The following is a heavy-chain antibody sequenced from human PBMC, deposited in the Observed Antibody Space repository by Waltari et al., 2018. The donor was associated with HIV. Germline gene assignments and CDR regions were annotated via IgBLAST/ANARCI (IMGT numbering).Heavy chain of an antibody. CDR1: GYTFPSHE. D-gene: IGHD3-10*01. J-gene: IGHJ4*02. V-gene: IGHV1-8*01. CDR2: MNPNSGNT. CDR3: ARRYSSGNNIAGY. Sequence: QVQLVQSGAEVKKPGASVKVSGGASGYTFPSHELNWGRLATGQGLEWMGWMNPNSGNTGYAQKFQGRVTMTRNTSISTAYMELSSLRSEDTAVYYCARRYSSGNNIAGYWGQGTLVTVSS.